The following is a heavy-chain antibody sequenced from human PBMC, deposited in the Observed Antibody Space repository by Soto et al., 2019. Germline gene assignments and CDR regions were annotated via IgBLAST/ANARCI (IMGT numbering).Heavy chain of an antibody. CDR1: GGSISSYY. V-gene: IGHV4-59*01. D-gene: IGHD6-6*01. J-gene: IGHJ5*02. CDR3: ARASSGRSCFDP. Sequence: SETLSLTCTVSGGSISSYYWSWIRQPPGKGLEWIGYKSYSGNTNYNPSLKSRVTISVDTSKNQFSLNLSSVTAADTAMYYCARASSGRSCFDPWGQGTLVTVSS. CDR2: KSYSGNT.